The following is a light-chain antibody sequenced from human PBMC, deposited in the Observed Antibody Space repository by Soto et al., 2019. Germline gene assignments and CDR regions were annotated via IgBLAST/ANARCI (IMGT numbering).Light chain of an antibody. CDR3: QQYNNWPPIT. CDR1: QSVSIK. J-gene: IGKJ5*01. V-gene: IGKV3-15*01. Sequence: EIVMTQSAATVSVSPGERATLSCRASQSVSIKLAWYQQKPGQAPRLLIYDTSTRATGIPARFSGSGSGTEFTLTISSLQSEDFAVYYCQQYNNWPPITFGQGTRLEIK. CDR2: DTS.